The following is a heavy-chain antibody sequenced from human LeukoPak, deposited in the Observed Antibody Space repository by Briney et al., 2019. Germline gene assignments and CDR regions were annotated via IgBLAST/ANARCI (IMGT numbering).Heavy chain of an antibody. CDR1: GFTFSDYY. J-gene: IGHJ4*02. V-gene: IGHV3-11*01. Sequence: PGGSLRLSCAASGFTFSDYYMSWIRQAPGKGLEWVSYISSSGSTIYYADSVKGRFTISRDNAKNSLYLQMNSLRAEDTAVYYCARSISTGHIIFDYWGQGTLVTVSS. D-gene: IGHD2-21*01. CDR2: ISSSGSTI. CDR3: ARSISTGHIIFDY.